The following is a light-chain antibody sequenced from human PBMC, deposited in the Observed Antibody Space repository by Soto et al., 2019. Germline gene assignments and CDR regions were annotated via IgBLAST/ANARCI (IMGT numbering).Light chain of an antibody. CDR1: ESISTW. CDR2: KTS. Sequence: DIQMTQSTSTLSASVGDRVTITCRASESISTWLAWYQQKPGKAPSLLIYKTSTLEVEVPARFSGSGSGAEFTLASSSLHPEDIATYYCQQYHSHPLTFGGGTKIEIK. V-gene: IGKV1-5*03. J-gene: IGKJ4*01. CDR3: QQYHSHPLT.